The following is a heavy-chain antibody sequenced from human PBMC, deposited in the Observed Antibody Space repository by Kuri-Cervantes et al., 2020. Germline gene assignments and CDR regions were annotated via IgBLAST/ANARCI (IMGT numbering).Heavy chain of an antibody. V-gene: IGHV1-46*01. Sequence: ASVKVSCKASGYTFTSYGISWVRQAPGQGLEWMGIINPSGGSTSYAQKFQGRVTMTRDTSTSTVYMELSSLRSEDTAVYYCAREARTVVTARAFDIWGQGTMVTVSS. CDR1: GYTFTSYG. D-gene: IGHD2-21*02. CDR3: AREARTVVTARAFDI. CDR2: INPSGGST. J-gene: IGHJ3*02.